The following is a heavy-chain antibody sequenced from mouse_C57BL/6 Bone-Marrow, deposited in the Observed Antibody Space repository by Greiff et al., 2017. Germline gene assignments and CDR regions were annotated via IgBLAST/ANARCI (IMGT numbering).Heavy chain of an antibody. CDR1: GYTFTSYG. CDR3: ARDYYGGYYFDY. D-gene: IGHD1-1*01. Sequence: QVQLKESGAELARPGASVKLSCKASGYTFTSYGISWVKQRTGQGLEWIGEIYPRSGNTYYNEKFKGKATLTADKSSSTAYMELRSLTSEDSAVYFCARDYYGGYYFDYWGQGTTLTVSS. CDR2: IYPRSGNT. V-gene: IGHV1-81*01. J-gene: IGHJ2*01.